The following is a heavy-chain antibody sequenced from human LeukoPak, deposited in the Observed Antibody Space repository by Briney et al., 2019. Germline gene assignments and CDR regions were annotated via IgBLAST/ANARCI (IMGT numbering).Heavy chain of an antibody. Sequence: ASVKVSCKTSGYSFTDYYIHWVRQAPGQGLEWMGWINTKSGRTSSARKFRGRVTMTRDPSITTVYIDMAWLTSDDTAIYFCARADFIDAGPYLIGPWGQGTLVTVSS. CDR3: ARADFIDAGPYLIGP. CDR2: INTKSGRT. V-gene: IGHV1-2*02. D-gene: IGHD3-3*01. CDR1: GYSFTDYY. J-gene: IGHJ5*02.